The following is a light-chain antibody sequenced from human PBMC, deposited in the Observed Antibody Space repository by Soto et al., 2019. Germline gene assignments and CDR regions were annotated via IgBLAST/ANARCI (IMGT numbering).Light chain of an antibody. J-gene: IGLJ1*01. CDR2: EVS. Sequence: QSALALPPSASGSPGQSVTISCTGTSSDVGGYNYVSWYQQHPGKAPKLMIYEVSKRPSGVPDRFSGSKSGNTASLTVSGPQAEDASDYYCSSFRVLGSGTTVTVL. V-gene: IGLV2-8*01. CDR1: SSDVGGYNY. CDR3: SSFRV.